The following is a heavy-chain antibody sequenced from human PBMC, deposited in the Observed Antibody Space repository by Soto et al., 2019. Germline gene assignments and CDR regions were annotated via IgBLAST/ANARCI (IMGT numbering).Heavy chain of an antibody. CDR3: ARGDSTDCSNGVCSFFYNHDMDV. D-gene: IGHD2-8*01. Sequence: ASVKVSCKASGYSFTDYHIHWVRQAPGQGLEWLGRINPKSGGTSTAQKFQGWVTMTTDTSISTASMELTRLTSDDTVIYYCARGDSTDCSNGVCSFFYNHDMDVWGQGATVTVSS. J-gene: IGHJ6*02. CDR1: GYSFTDYH. CDR2: INPKSGGT. V-gene: IGHV1-2*05.